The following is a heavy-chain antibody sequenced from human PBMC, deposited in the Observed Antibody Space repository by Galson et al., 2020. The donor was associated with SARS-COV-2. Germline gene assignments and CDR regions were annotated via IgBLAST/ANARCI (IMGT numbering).Heavy chain of an antibody. V-gene: IGHV1-18*04. D-gene: IGHD4-4*01. Sequence: ASVKVSCKASGYTFTSYGISWVRQAPGQGLEWMGWISAYNGNTNYAQKLQGRVTMTTDTSTSTAYMELRSLRSDDTAVYYCARDPGPSQSNYVSIFSPDYYYYGMDVWGQGTTVTVSS. CDR1: GYTFTSYG. CDR2: ISAYNGNT. CDR3: ARDPGPSQSNYVSIFSPDYYYYGMDV. J-gene: IGHJ6*02.